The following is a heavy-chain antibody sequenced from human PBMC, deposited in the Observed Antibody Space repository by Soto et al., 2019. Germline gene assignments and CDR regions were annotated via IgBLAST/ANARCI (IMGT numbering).Heavy chain of an antibody. CDR2: IDPSDSYT. CDR3: ARLGYCSSTSCPSDCSYYCMDF. D-gene: IGHD2-2*03. V-gene: IGHV5-10-1*01. Sequence: ESMKSSCKGSGYSFTSYWISWVRQMPGKGLEWMGRIDPSDSYTNYSPSFQGHVTISADKSISTAYLQWSSLKASDTAMYYCARLGYCSSTSCPSDCSYYCMDFGCQGLTVTLSS. CDR1: GYSFTSYW. J-gene: IGHJ6*02.